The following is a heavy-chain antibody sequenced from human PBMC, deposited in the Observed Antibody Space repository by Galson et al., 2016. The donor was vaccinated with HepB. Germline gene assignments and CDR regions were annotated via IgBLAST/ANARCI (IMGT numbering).Heavy chain of an antibody. D-gene: IGHD3-3*01. CDR1: GGTFNTYI. Sequence: SVKVSCKASGGTFNTYIISWVRQVPGQGLEWMGGIIPISGTLYHSQKFQARVTITADKSTSTAYMELSGLRSEDTAVYYCARDPLQFFHENSAGHIWGQGTLVTVSS. CDR3: ARDPLQFFHENSAGHI. CDR2: IIPISGTL. J-gene: IGHJ4*02. V-gene: IGHV1-69*06.